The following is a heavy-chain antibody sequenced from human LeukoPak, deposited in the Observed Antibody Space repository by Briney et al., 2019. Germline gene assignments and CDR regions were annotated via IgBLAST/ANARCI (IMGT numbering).Heavy chain of an antibody. J-gene: IGHJ1*01. CDR3: ARAPGYCSGGSCYSSEYFQH. D-gene: IGHD2-15*01. CDR2: IYPGDSDT. CDR1: GYSFTSYW. V-gene: IGHV5-51*01. Sequence: GEPLNISCKGSGYSFTSYWIGWVRKMPGKALEWMGIIYPGDSDTRYSPSFQGQVTISADKSISTAYLQWSSLKASDTAMYYCARAPGYCSGGSCYSSEYFQHWGQGTLVTVSS.